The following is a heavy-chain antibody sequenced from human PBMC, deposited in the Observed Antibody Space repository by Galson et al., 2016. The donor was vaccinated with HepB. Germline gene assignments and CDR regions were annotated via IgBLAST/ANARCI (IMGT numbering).Heavy chain of an antibody. D-gene: IGHD3/OR15-3a*01. CDR1: GFTFSSSF. V-gene: IGHV3-53*04. Sequence: SLRLSCAASGFTFSSSFMSWVRQAPGKGLEWVSVIYSSESRYYTDSVKGRFTITRHNSKNTLYLQMNSLRPDDTAVYYCARAVTRTGLGTFDVWGQGTMVTVSS. CDR3: ARAVTRTGLGTFDV. J-gene: IGHJ3*01. CDR2: IYSSESR.